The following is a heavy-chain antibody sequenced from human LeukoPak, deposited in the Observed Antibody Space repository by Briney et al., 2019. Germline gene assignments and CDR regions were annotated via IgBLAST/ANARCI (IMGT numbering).Heavy chain of an antibody. J-gene: IGHJ4*02. Sequence: ASVKVSCKASGYTFTSYYIHWVRQAPGQGLEWMGLINPVGGSTSYAQKLQGRVSMTRDTSTNTVYMELSGLRSEDTAVCYCARVYSSSSPTDYWGQGTLVAVSS. CDR1: GYTFTSYY. CDR2: INPVGGST. D-gene: IGHD6-6*01. V-gene: IGHV1-46*04. CDR3: ARVYSSSSPTDY.